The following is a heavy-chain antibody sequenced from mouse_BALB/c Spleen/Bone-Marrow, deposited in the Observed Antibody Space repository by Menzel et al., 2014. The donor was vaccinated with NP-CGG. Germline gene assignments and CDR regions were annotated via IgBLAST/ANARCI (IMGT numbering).Heavy chain of an antibody. D-gene: IGHD1-1*01. CDR2: ISSGGGST. CDR3: AREVLRDYFDY. V-gene: IGHV5-12-1*01. J-gene: IGHJ2*01. Sequence: EVQLVESGGDLVKPGGSLKLSCAASGFAFSSYDMSWVRQTPEKRLEWVAYISSGGGSTYYPDTVKGRFTISRDNAKNTLYLQMSSLKSEDTAMYYCAREVLRDYFDYWGQGTTLTVSS. CDR1: GFAFSSYD.